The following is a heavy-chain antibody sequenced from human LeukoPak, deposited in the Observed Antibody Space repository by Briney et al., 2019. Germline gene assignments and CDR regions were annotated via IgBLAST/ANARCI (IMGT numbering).Heavy chain of an antibody. V-gene: IGHV3-30*04. D-gene: IGHD3-10*02. J-gene: IGHJ6*04. Sequence: GRSLRLSCAASGFTFSRCAMHWVRQAPGKGLEWVAVISYDGSNKYYADSVKGRFTISRDNAKNSLYLHMNSLRAEDTAVYYCAELGITMIGGVWGKGTTVTISS. CDR1: GFTFSRCA. CDR2: ISYDGSNK. CDR3: AELGITMIGGV.